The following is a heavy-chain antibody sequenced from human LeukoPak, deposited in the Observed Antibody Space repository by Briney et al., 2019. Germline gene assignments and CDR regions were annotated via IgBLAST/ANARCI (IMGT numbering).Heavy chain of an antibody. D-gene: IGHD4-23*01. J-gene: IGHJ6*02. CDR2: ISAYNGNT. V-gene: IGHV1-18*01. CDR1: GYTFTSYG. CDR3: ARESLPYGGNSFGHSYGMDV. Sequence: GASVTVSCKASGYTFTSYGISWVRQAPGQGLEWMGWISAYNGNTNYAQKLQGRVTMTTDTSTSTAYMELRSLRSEDTAVYYCARESLPYGGNSFGHSYGMDVWGQGTTVTVSS.